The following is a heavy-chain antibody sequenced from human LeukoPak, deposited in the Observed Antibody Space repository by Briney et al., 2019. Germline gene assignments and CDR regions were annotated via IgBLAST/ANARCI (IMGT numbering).Heavy chain of an antibody. CDR3: ARDRYYYDSSGFAAFDI. Sequence: SVKVSCKASGGTFSSYAISWVRQAPGQGLEWMGGIIPIFGTANYAQKFQGRVTITTDESTSTAYMELSSLRSEDTAVYYCARDRYYYDSSGFAAFDIRGQGTMATVSS. D-gene: IGHD3-22*01. V-gene: IGHV1-69*05. CDR2: IIPIFGTA. CDR1: GGTFSSYA. J-gene: IGHJ3*02.